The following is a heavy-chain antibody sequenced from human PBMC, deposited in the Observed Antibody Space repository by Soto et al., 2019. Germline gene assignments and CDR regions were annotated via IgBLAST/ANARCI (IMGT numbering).Heavy chain of an antibody. D-gene: IGHD3-9*01. CDR3: ARDISYDFDYRFNTMVAHSALGH. V-gene: IGHV3-30*03. Sequence: GGSLRLSCAASGFTFSAYAMHWVRQAPGKGLEWVAIISHDGRNNYYADSLKGRCTISRDNSNNTLYLQIDRLRPEDTAVYYCARDISYDFDYRFNTMVAHSALGHWGQGILVTVSS. CDR2: ISHDGRNN. CDR1: GFTFSAYA. J-gene: IGHJ4*02.